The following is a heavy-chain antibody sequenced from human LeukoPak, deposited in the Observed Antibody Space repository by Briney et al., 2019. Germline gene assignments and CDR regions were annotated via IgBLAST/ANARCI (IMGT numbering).Heavy chain of an antibody. Sequence: GGSLRLSCAASGFTFSSYAMNWVRQAPGKGLKWVSGFRGSGVATFYADSVKGRFTISRDNSKNTLYLQMNSLRAEDTAVYYCAKGIEGGYSYGSALTFDYWGQGTLVTVSS. J-gene: IGHJ4*02. CDR3: AKGIEGGYSYGSALTFDY. CDR2: FRGSGVAT. V-gene: IGHV3-23*01. D-gene: IGHD5-18*01. CDR1: GFTFSSYA.